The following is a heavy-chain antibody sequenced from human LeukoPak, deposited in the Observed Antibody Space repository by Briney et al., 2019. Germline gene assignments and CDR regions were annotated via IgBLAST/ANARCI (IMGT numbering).Heavy chain of an antibody. V-gene: IGHV1-2*02. CDR1: GYTFAGYY. J-gene: IGHJ3*02. Sequence: GASVKVSCKASGYTFAGYYMHWVRQAPGQGLEWMGWINPNSGGTNYAQKFQGRVTMTRGTSISTAYMELSRLRSDDTAVYYCARDRYSGSFPGAFDIWGQGTMVTVSS. CDR3: ARDRYSGSFPGAFDI. D-gene: IGHD1-26*01. CDR2: INPNSGGT.